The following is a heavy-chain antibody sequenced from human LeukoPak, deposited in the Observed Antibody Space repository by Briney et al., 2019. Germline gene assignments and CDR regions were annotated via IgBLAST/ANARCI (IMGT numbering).Heavy chain of an antibody. D-gene: IGHD6-25*01. CDR2: IYYTAGT. Sequence: SETLSLTCTVSGDSICSDDYYWGWIRQPPGKGLEWIGYIYYTAGTYYNPSLKSRISLSVDTSKIQFSLKLSSVTAADTAMYYCARGRRSGETAIRDWGQGTLVTVSS. J-gene: IGHJ4*02. CDR1: GDSICSDDYY. CDR3: ARGRRSGETAIRD. V-gene: IGHV4-30-4*01.